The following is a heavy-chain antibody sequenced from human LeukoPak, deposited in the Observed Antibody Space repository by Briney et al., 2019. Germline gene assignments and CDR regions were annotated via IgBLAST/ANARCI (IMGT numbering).Heavy chain of an antibody. V-gene: IGHV3-23*01. CDR3: AKDALDYSNYPPSYYYYMDV. CDR2: IRGSGDNT. D-gene: IGHD4-11*01. CDR1: GFTFSSYA. Sequence: GGSLRLFCAASGFTFSSYAMLWLRQAPGKGLECVSAIRGSGDNTYYADSVKGRFTISRDNSKNTLYLQMNSLRAEDTSVDYSAKDALDYSNYPPSYYYYMDVWGKGTTVTVSS. J-gene: IGHJ6*03.